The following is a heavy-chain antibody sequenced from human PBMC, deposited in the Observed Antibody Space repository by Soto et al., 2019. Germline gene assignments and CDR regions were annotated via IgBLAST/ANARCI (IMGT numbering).Heavy chain of an antibody. CDR1: GFTFSSYG. Sequence: QVQLVESGGGVVQPGRSLRLSCAASGFTFSSYGMHWVRQAPGKGLEWVAVISYDGSNKYYADSVKGRFTISRDNSKNTLYLQMNSLSDEDTAVYYCAKVYGSSSSGYGMDVWGQGTTVTVSS. D-gene: IGHD6-6*01. CDR3: AKVYGSSSSGYGMDV. CDR2: ISYDGSNK. J-gene: IGHJ6*02. V-gene: IGHV3-30*18.